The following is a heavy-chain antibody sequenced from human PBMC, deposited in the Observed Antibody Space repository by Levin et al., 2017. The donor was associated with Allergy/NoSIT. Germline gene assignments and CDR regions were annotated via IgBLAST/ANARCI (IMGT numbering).Heavy chain of an antibody. CDR3: ARSGDYGDYTDY. CDR1: GYSFTSYW. Sequence: GGSLRLSCKGSGYSFTSYWIGWVRQMPGKGLEWIGIIYPADSDTRYSPSFQGQVTISADKSISTAYLQWSSLKASDTAMYYCARSGDYGDYTDYWGQGTLVTVSS. CDR2: IYPADSDT. V-gene: IGHV5-51*01. J-gene: IGHJ4*02. D-gene: IGHD4-17*01.